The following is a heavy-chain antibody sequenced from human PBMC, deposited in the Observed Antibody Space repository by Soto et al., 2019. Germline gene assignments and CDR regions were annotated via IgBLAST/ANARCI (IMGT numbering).Heavy chain of an antibody. D-gene: IGHD1-26*01. CDR2: IYYSGST. CDR1: GGSISSYY. V-gene: IGHV4-59*01. Sequence: QVQLQESGPGLVKPSETLSLTCTVSGGSISSYYWSWIRQPPGKGLEWIGYIYYSGSTNYNPSLKSRVTISVDTSKHQFSLKLSSVTAADTAVYYCATNTAGATDAFDIWGQGTMVTVSS. J-gene: IGHJ3*02. CDR3: ATNTAGATDAFDI.